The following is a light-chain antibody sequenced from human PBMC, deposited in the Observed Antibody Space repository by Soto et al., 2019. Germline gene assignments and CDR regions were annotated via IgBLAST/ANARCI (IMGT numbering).Light chain of an antibody. CDR1: QSISTG. V-gene: IGKV1-5*03. J-gene: IGKJ1*01. Sequence: DIQMTQSPSTLSASVGDRVTITCRASQSISTGLAWYQQRPGKAPKLLIYKASSLQNGVPSRFSGSGSGTDFNLDIRSMQPDDFATYSSHQYDTFSWAFCQGNRVEIK. CDR2: KAS. CDR3: HQYDTFSWA.